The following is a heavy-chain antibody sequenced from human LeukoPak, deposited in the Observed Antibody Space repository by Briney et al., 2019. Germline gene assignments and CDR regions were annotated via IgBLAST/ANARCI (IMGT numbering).Heavy chain of an antibody. CDR1: GYTFTGYY. CDR3: AKDTDLLSGVALYYFDY. Sequence: GASVKVSCKASGYTFTGYYMHWVRQAPGQGLEWMGWINPNSGGTNYAQKFQGRVTMTRDTSISTAYMELSRLRSDDTAVYYCAKDTDLLSGVALYYFDYWGQGTLVTVSS. J-gene: IGHJ4*02. CDR2: INPNSGGT. D-gene: IGHD3-3*01. V-gene: IGHV1-2*02.